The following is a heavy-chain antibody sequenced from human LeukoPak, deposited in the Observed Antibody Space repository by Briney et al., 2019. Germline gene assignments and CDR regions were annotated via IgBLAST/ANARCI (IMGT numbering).Heavy chain of an antibody. CDR3: ARLKKTLGSPATANSWFDP. V-gene: IGHV4-39*01. CDR1: GGSISSSSYY. J-gene: IGHJ5*02. Sequence: SETLSLTCTVSGGSISSSSYYWGWIRQPPGRGLEWIGSIYYSGSTYYNPSLKSRVTISVDTSKNQFSLKLSSVTAADTAVYYCARLKKTLGSPATANSWFDPWGQGTLVTVSS. D-gene: IGHD1-1*01. CDR2: IYYSGST.